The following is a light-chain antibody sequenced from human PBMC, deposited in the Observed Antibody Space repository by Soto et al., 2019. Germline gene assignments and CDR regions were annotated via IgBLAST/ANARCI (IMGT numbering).Light chain of an antibody. CDR3: QQYGSSQT. CDR1: QSVSSSY. V-gene: IGKV3-20*01. Sequence: DIVLTHSPGTLSLSPGERATLSCRASQSVSSSYLAWYQQKPGQAPRLLIYGASSRATGIPDRFSGSGSGTDFTLTISRPEPEDFAVYYCQQYGSSQTFGQGTKVDIK. CDR2: GAS. J-gene: IGKJ1*01.